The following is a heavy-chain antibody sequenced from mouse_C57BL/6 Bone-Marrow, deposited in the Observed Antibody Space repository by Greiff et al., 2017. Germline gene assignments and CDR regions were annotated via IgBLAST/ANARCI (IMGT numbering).Heavy chain of an antibody. Sequence: QVQLKQPGAELVKPGASVKLSCKASGYTFTSYWMHWVKQRPGQGLEWIGMIHPSSGSTNYNEKFKSKATLTVDKSSSTAYMQLSSLTSEDSAVYYCARRRRWYFDVWGTGTTVTVSS. V-gene: IGHV1-64*01. CDR3: ARRRRWYFDV. J-gene: IGHJ1*03. CDR2: IHPSSGST. CDR1: GYTFTSYW.